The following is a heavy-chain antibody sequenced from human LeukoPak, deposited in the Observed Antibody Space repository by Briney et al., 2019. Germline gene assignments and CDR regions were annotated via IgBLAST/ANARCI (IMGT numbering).Heavy chain of an antibody. CDR2: INHSGST. D-gene: IGHD3-10*01. CDR3: ARGVDYYGSGSHEVDY. Sequence: SETLSLTCAVYGGSFSGYYWSWIRQPPGKGLEWIGEINHSGSTNYNPSLKSRVTISVDTSKNQFSLKLSSVTAADTAVYYCARGVDYYGSGSHEVDYWGQGTQVTVSS. CDR1: GGSFSGYY. V-gene: IGHV4-34*01. J-gene: IGHJ4*02.